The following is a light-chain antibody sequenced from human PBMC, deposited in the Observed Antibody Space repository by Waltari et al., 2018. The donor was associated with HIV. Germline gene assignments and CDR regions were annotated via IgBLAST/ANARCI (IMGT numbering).Light chain of an antibody. CDR1: QGFSNF. CDR2: EAS. V-gene: IGKV1-27*01. CDR3: QKYDSGPFT. Sequence: DVRVTQSPSSLSASVGDRVTITCRASQGFSNFLAWYQQKPGKVPKLLIHEASVLQSEVPSRISGSGSGTEFNLTISSLQAEDIGSYYCQKYDSGPFTFGPGTKVNIK. J-gene: IGKJ3*01.